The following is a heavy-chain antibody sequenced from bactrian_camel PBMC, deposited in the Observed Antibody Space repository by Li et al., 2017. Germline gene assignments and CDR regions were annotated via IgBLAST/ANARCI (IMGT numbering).Heavy chain of an antibody. CDR1: GYTFDTHC. V-gene: IGHV3S1*01. J-gene: IGHJ4*01. CDR2: MNTGGDKV. CDR3: AQKYCRGPLCNNLCNLRLLSDSKI. D-gene: IGHD4*01. Sequence: HVQLVESGGGSVQPGGSLTLSCGASGYTFDTHCMGWFRQVPGKEREGVAVMNTGGDKVNYTDAVKGRFTISQDIAKTTLYLKMNGLTPEDTAMYYCAQKYCRGPLCNNLCNLRLLSDSKIWGQGTQVTVS.